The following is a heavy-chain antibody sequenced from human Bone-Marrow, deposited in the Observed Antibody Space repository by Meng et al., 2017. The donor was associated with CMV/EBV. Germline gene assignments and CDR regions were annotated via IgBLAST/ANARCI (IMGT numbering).Heavy chain of an antibody. D-gene: IGHD6-13*01. Sequence: GGSLRLSCAASGFTVSSNYMSWVRQTPGKGLEWVSYISSGSSTIFYADSVMGRFTISRDNAKNSLYLQMNNLRAEDTAVYYCATGVRIVRMAADETVGDDYWGQGTRVTGSS. V-gene: IGHV3-48*04. CDR2: ISSGSSTI. J-gene: IGHJ4*02. CDR3: ATGVRIVRMAADETVGDDY. CDR1: GFTVSSNY.